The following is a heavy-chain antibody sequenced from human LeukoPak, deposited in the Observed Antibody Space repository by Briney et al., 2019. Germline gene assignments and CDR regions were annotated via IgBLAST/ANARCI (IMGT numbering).Heavy chain of an antibody. CDR2: IGSDGSPI. V-gene: IGHV3-48*03. J-gene: IGHJ6*04. D-gene: IGHD3/OR15-3a*01. CDR3: ARMKWTLGVAMDV. Sequence: GGSLRLSCAASGFTSSSYGMNWVRQAPGKGLEWISYIGSDGSPIHYADSVRGRFTISRDNAKNSLYLQMDSLRPEDTAVYYCARMKWTLGVAMDVWGKGTTVTVSS. CDR1: GFTSSSYG.